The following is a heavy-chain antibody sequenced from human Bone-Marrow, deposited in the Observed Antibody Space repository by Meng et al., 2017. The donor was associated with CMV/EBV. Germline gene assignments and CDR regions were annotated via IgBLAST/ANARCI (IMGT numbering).Heavy chain of an antibody. J-gene: IGHJ1*01. V-gene: IGHV3-30*04. Sequence: GGSLRLSCAASGFTFSSYAMHWVRQAPGKGLEWVAVISYDGSNKYYADSVKGRFTISRDNSKNTLYLQMNSLRAEDTAVYYCARDRPSLLYLAEYFQHWGQGTLVTVYS. CDR1: GFTFSSYA. D-gene: IGHD2-2*02. CDR3: ARDRPSLLYLAEYFQH. CDR2: ISYDGSNK.